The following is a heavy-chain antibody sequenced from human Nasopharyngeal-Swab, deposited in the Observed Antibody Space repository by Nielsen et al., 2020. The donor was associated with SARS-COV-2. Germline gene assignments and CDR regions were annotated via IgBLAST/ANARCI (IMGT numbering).Heavy chain of an antibody. Sequence: ASVKVSCKASGYSFTTYGISWVRQAPGQGLEWMGWIPAYNGKTNYTQRVQGRVTMTTDLSTDTAYMELRSLRSDDTAVYYCARPYGYYHYLDLWGNGTTLTVSS. CDR2: IPAYNGKT. CDR3: ARPYGYYHYLDL. J-gene: IGHJ6*03. CDR1: GYSFTTYG. V-gene: IGHV1-18*01. D-gene: IGHD4-17*01.